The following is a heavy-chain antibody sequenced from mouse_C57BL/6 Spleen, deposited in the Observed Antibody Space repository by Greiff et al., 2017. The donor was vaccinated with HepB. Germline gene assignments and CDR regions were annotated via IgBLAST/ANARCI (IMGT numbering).Heavy chain of an antibody. J-gene: IGHJ1*03. V-gene: IGHV5-17*01. CDR1: GFTFSDYG. CDR2: ISSGSSTI. D-gene: IGHD1-1*01. CDR3: ARPDYYGNYFDV. Sequence: EVKLVESGGGLVKPGGSLKLSCAASGFTFSDYGMHWVRQAPEKGLEWVAYISSGSSTIYYADTVKGRFTISRDNAKNTLFLQMTSLRSEDTAMYYCARPDYYGNYFDVWGTGTTVTVSS.